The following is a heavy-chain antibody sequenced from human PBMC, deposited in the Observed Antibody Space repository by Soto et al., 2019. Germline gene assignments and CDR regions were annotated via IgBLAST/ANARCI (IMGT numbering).Heavy chain of an antibody. CDR3: VKDGSSGWPYFDDMDV. Sequence: EVQLLESGGGLVLPGGSLRLSCAASGFTFSSYAMSWVRQAPGKGLEWVSTISGSGGNAYYADSVKGRFTISRDNSKNTLHLQMNSLRADDTAVYYCVKDGSSGWPYFDDMDVWGRGTTVTVSS. CDR2: ISGSGGNA. V-gene: IGHV3-23*01. J-gene: IGHJ6*02. D-gene: IGHD6-19*01. CDR1: GFTFSSYA.